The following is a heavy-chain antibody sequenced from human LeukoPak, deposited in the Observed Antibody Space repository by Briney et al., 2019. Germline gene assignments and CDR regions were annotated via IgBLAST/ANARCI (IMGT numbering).Heavy chain of an antibody. V-gene: IGHV4-38-2*01. J-gene: IGHJ4*02. D-gene: IGHD1-26*01. CDR1: GYSISSGYY. CDR3: ARGRYSGSYLYFDY. CDR2: IYHSGST. Sequence: SETLSHTCAVSGYSISSGYYWGWIRQPPGKGLEWIGSIYHSGSTYYNPSLKSRVTISVDTSKNQFSLKLSSVTAADTAVYYCARGRYSGSYLYFDYWGQGTLVTVSS.